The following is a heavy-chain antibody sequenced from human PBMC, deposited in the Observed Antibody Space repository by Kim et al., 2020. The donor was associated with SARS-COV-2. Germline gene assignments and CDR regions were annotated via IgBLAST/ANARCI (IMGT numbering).Heavy chain of an antibody. CDR3: AKDLWASGSPRLEDY. D-gene: IGHD3-22*01. CDR1: GFTFSSYA. Sequence: GGSLRLSCAASGFTFSSYAMSWVRQAPGKGLEWVSAIDGSGGSTSYADSVKGRFTISRDNSKNTLYLQMNSLRAEDTAVYYCAKDLWASGSPRLEDYWGQGTLLTLSS. CDR2: IDGSGGST. J-gene: IGHJ4*02. V-gene: IGHV3-23*01.